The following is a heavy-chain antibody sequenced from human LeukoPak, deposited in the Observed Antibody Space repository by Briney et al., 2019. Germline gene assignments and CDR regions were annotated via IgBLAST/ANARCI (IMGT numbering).Heavy chain of an antibody. V-gene: IGHV3-48*01. CDR2: ISSSSSTT. J-gene: IGHJ4*02. Sequence: GALRLSCAASGFTFSSYSMNWVRQAPGKGLEWVSYISSSSSTTYYADSVRGRFTISRDNAKNSLYLQMNSLRAEDTAVYYCATSVTTHPYWGQGTLVTVSS. CDR3: ATSVTTHPY. D-gene: IGHD4-17*01. CDR1: GFTFSSYS.